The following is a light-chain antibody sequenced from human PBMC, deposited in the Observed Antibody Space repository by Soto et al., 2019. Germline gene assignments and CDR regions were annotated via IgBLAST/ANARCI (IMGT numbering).Light chain of an antibody. CDR2: EVI. J-gene: IGLJ1*01. CDR3: SSYAGSNSFV. V-gene: IGLV2-8*01. Sequence: QSVLTQPLSASGSLGQSVTISCTGASSDVGGYNYVSWYQQHPGKAPKLLISEVIKRPSGVPDRFSGSKSGNTASLTISGLQAEDEADYYCSSYAGSNSFVFGTGTKVTVL. CDR1: SSDVGGYNY.